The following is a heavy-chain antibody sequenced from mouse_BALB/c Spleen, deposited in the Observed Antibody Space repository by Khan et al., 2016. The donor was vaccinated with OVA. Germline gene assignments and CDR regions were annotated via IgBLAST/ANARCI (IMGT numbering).Heavy chain of an antibody. J-gene: IGHJ2*01. V-gene: IGHV1S136*01. Sequence: VQLQQSGPELVKPGASVKMSCKASGYTFTSYVIHWVKQRPGQGLEWIGYIYPYNDDTKYNEKFKGKATLTSDKSPSTAYMDLSSLTSEDSAVSYGARTLRSAASFAHRGQGTTATVSS. CDR3: ARTLRSAASFAH. D-gene: IGHD2-14*01. CDR2: IYPYNDDT. CDR1: GYTFTSYV.